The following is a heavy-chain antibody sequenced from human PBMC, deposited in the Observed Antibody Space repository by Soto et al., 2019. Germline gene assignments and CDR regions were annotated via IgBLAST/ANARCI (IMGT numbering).Heavy chain of an antibody. J-gene: IGHJ4*02. Sequence: QEQLVQSGAEVKKPGSSVKVSSKASGGLFSSYPISWVRQFPGQGLEWMGGIIPVFQTAYYTQRFQGRVTITADESTNKAYMELSSLRSEDTAIYYCARGGSGYTWFNEFWGQGTLVTVSS. CDR1: GGLFSSYP. CDR2: IIPVFQTA. V-gene: IGHV1-69*01. D-gene: IGHD3-22*01. CDR3: ARGGSGYTWFNEF.